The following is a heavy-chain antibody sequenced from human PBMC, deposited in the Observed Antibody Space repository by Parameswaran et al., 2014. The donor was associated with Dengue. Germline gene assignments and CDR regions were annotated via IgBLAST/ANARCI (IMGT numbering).Heavy chain of an antibody. CDR3: ARQGKRRLDGFDY. D-gene: IGHD6-25*01. Sequence: WIRQPPGKGLECLAYVSDNDITTYYADSVRGRFTISTDKPKNSLYLQMNSLRPEDTAMYYCARQGKRRLDGFDYWGQGTLVTVSS. CDR2: VSDNDITT. J-gene: IGHJ4*02. V-gene: IGHV3-11*01.